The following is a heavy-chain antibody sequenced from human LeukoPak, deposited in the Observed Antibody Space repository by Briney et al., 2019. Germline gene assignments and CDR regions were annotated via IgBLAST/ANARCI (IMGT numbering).Heavy chain of an antibody. CDR2: INPNSGDT. CDR3: ARNSAYYSSSDY. J-gene: IGHJ4*02. CDR1: GYTFTDYY. D-gene: IGHD3-22*01. Sequence: ASVKVSCKASGYTFTDYYMHWVRQAPGQGLEWMGWINPNSGDTNYAQKFRGRVTMTRDTSISTAYMDLSGLRSDDTAVYYCARNSAYYSSSDYWGQGTLVTVSS. V-gene: IGHV1-2*02.